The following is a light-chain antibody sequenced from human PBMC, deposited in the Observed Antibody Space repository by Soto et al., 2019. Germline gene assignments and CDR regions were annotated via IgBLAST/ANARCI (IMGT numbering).Light chain of an antibody. CDR3: QKYNSAPALT. CDR1: QGISNY. V-gene: IGKV1-27*01. CDR2: AAS. Sequence: DIQMTQSPSSLSASVGDRVTITCRASQGISNYLAWYQQKPGKVPKLLIYAASTLQSWVPSRFSGSGSGTDFTLTISSLQPEDVATYYCQKYNSAPALTCGGGTKVEIK. J-gene: IGKJ4*01.